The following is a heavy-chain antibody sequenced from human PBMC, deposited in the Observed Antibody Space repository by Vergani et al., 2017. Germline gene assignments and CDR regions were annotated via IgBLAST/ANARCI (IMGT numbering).Heavy chain of an antibody. CDR2: IYYSGSP. D-gene: IGHD4-23*01. CDR1: GGSISSSSYY. V-gene: IGHV4-39*01. Sequence: QLQLQESGPGLVKPSETLSLTCTVSGGSISSSSYYWGWIRQPPGKGLEWIGSIYYSGSPYYNPSLKSRVTISVDTSKNQFSLKLSSVTAADTAVYYCARLSLRFGVVTEIDYWGQGTLVTVSS. J-gene: IGHJ4*02. CDR3: ARLSLRFGVVTEIDY.